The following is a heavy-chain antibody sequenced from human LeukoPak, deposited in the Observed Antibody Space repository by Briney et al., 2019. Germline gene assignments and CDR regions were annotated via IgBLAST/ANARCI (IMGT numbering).Heavy chain of an antibody. CDR3: AGDSGYCTSTTCSKY. D-gene: IGHD2-2*01. J-gene: IGHJ4*02. CDR2: IYYSGRT. CDR1: GGSISSFY. Sequence: SETLSLTCTVSGGSISSFYWSWIRQPPGKGLEWIGYIYYSGRTNYNPSLKSRVTISVDTSKNQLSLKLSSVTAADTAVYYCAGDSGYCTSTTCSKYWGQGTLVTVSS. V-gene: IGHV4-59*01.